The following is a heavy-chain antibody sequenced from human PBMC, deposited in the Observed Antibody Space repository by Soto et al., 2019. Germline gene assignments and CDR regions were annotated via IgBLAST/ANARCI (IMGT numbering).Heavy chain of an antibody. V-gene: IGHV3-74*01. CDR2: INSDGSST. Sequence: GGSLRLSCAASGFTFSSYWMHWVRQAPGKGLVWVSRINSDGSSTSYADSVKGRFTISIDNAKNTLYLQMNSPRAEDTAVYYCARLQPPYYYDSSGPDDAFDIWGQGTMVTVSS. CDR3: ARLQPPYYYDSSGPDDAFDI. J-gene: IGHJ3*02. CDR1: GFTFSSYW. D-gene: IGHD3-22*01.